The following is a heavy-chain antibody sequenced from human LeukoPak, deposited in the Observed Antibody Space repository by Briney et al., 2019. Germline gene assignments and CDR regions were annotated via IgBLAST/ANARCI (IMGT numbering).Heavy chain of an antibody. D-gene: IGHD6-6*01. J-gene: IGHJ5*02. CDR1: GFTFSSYS. Sequence: GGSLRLSCAASGFTFSSYSMNWVRQAPGKGLEWVANIKVDGSEKYYVDSVKGRFTISRDNAKNSLYMQMNSLRAEDTAVYYCARGSSSSPNWFDPWGQGTLVTVSS. CDR3: ARGSSSSPNWFDP. CDR2: IKVDGSEK. V-gene: IGHV3-7*01.